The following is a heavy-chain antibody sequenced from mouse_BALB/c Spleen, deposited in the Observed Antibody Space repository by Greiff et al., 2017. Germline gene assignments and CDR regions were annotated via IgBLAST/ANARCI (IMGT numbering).Heavy chain of an antibody. CDR2: INPYNGAT. D-gene: IGHD2-14*01. CDR1: GYSFTGYY. J-gene: IGHJ4*01. Sequence: VQLQQSGPELVKPGASVKISCKASGYSFTGYYMHWVKQSHVKSLEWIGRINPYNGATSYNQNFKDKASLTVDKSSSTAYMELHSLTSEDSAVYYCARGYDEGYAMDYWGQGTSVTVSS. V-gene: IGHV1-31*01. CDR3: ARGYDEGYAMDY.